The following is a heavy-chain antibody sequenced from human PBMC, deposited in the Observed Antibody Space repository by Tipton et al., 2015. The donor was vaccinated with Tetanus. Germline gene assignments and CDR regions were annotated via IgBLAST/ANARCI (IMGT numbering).Heavy chain of an antibody. J-gene: IGHJ4*02. CDR2: IWYDGSKR. CDR1: GFTLGHYG. CDR3: ASGSALDY. Sequence: SGFTLGHYGIHWVRQSPGKGLEWVALIWYDGSKRHFADSVKGRFTISRDNSEKTAYLHMNSLRPEDTAVYYCASGSALDYWGQGILVTVSS. D-gene: IGHD6-25*01. V-gene: IGHV3-33*01.